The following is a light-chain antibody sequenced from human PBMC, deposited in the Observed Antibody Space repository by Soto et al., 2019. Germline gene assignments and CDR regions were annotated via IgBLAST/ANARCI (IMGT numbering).Light chain of an antibody. CDR1: QSISTY. J-gene: IGKJ4*01. V-gene: IGKV1-39*01. Sequence: DIQMTQSPSSLSPSVGDRVTITCRASQSISTYLNWYQQKPGKSPNLLIYGASSLQSGVPSRFSGSGSGTYFTLTISSLQPEDFATYYCQQSYSIPLTFGGGTKVEIK. CDR2: GAS. CDR3: QQSYSIPLT.